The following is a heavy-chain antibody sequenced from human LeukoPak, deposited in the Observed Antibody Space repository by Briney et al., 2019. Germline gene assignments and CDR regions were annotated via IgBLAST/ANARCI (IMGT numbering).Heavy chain of an antibody. CDR1: GFNFNSYA. CDR3: TRGPGYDYVWGSYRADY. CDR2: ISSNGGST. V-gene: IGHV3-64*01. D-gene: IGHD3-16*02. J-gene: IGHJ4*02. Sequence: GGSLRLSCAASGFNFNSYAMHWVRQAPGRGLEYVSAISSNGGSTYYANSVKGRFTISRDNSKNTLYLQMGSLRAEDMAVYYCTRGPGYDYVWGSYRADYWGQGTLVTVSS.